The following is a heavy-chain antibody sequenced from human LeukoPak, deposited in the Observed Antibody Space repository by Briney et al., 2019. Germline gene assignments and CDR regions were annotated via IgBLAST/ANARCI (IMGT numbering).Heavy chain of an antibody. CDR2: ISSSSSTI. D-gene: IGHD4-23*01. CDR1: GFTFSSYS. Sequence: GGSLRLSCAASGFTFSSYSMNWVRQAPGKGLEWVSYISSSSSTIYYADSVKGQFTISRDNAKNSLYLQMNSLRDEDTAVYYCARDADYGGNREWDYWGQGTLVTVSS. CDR3: ARDADYGGNREWDY. J-gene: IGHJ4*02. V-gene: IGHV3-48*02.